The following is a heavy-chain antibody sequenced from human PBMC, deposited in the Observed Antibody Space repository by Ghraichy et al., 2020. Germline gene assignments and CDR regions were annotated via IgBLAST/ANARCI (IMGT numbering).Heavy chain of an antibody. CDR1: GFTFGDYA. Sequence: GGSLRLSCTASGFTFGDYAMSWVRQAPGKGLEWVGFIRSKAYGGTTEYAASVKGRFTISRDDSKSIAYLQMNSLKTEDTAVYYCTREYSSGWYAYAVLYWYFDLWGRGTLVTVSS. CDR3: TREYSSGWYAYAVLYWYFDL. J-gene: IGHJ2*01. D-gene: IGHD6-19*01. CDR2: IRSKAYGGTT. V-gene: IGHV3-49*04.